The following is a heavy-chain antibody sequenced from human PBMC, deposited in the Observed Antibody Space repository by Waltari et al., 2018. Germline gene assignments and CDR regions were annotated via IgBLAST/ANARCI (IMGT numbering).Heavy chain of an antibody. V-gene: IGHV3-15*01. J-gene: IGHJ4*02. CDR3: TTFSVDTAMSLDY. CDR1: GFTFSNAW. Sequence: EVQLVESGGGLVKPGGSLRLSCAASGFTFSNAWMSWVRQAPGKGLEWVGPIKSKTEEWTTDYAAPVKGRCTISIDDSKNTLYLQMNSLKTEDTAVYYCTTFSVDTAMSLDYWGQGTLVTVSS. CDR2: IKSKTEEWTT. D-gene: IGHD5-18*01.